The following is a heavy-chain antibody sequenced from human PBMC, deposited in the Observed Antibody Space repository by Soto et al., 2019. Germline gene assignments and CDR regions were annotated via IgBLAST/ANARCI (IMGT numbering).Heavy chain of an antibody. CDR1: VGSFSCYF. J-gene: IGHJ3*01. CDR2: VNHNGRN. CDR3: ARGGSSDWQVAFDF. D-gene: IGHD6-19*01. Sequence: SETLSLTCDVYVGSFSCYFWNWIRQSPGKGLEWIGKVNHNGRNNYNPSLKSRVTISLDMSKKQISLKLTSVTAADTAVYYCARGGSSDWQVAFDFWGQGTMVTVSS. V-gene: IGHV4-34*01.